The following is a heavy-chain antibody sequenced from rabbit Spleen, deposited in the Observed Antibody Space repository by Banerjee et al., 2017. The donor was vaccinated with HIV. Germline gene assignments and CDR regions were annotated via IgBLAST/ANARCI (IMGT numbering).Heavy chain of an antibody. V-gene: IGHV1S43*01. CDR3: ARRNGDSGFYFSV. Sequence: QQQLEESGGGLVKPGGTLTLTCKASGIDFIRYYYMCWVRQAPGKGLEWIGCIAYDDSAWYANWVNGRFTISKTSSTTVTLQMTSLTAADTATYFCARRNGDSGFYFSVWGPGTLVTVS. CDR2: IAYDDSA. D-gene: IGHD2-1*01. J-gene: IGHJ4*01. CDR1: GIDFIRYYY.